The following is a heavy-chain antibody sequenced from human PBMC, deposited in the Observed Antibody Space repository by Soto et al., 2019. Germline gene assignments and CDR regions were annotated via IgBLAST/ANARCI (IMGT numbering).Heavy chain of an antibody. CDR2: IYYSGST. J-gene: IGHJ4*02. V-gene: IGHV4-39*01. CDR1: GDSISSSSYY. CDR3: ARCYSGVATIYY. Sequence: QLQLQESGPGLVKPSETLSLTCTVSGDSISSSSYYWGWIRQPPGKGLEWIGSIYYSGSTYYDPSLKSRVTISVDTSKNQFSLKLSSVTAADTAVYYCARCYSGVATIYYWGQGTLVTVSS. D-gene: IGHD5-12*01.